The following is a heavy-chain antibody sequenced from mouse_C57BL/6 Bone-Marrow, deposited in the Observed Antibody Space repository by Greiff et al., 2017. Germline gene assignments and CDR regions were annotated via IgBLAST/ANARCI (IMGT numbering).Heavy chain of an antibody. D-gene: IGHD1-1*02. Sequence: EVKLMASGAELVRPGASVKLSCTASGFNIKDDYMHWVKQRPEQGLEWIGWIDPENGDTEYASKFQGKATITADTSSNTAYLQLSSLTSEDTAVYYCTAGGNFIYWGQGTTLTVSS. V-gene: IGHV14-4*01. CDR3: TAGGNFIY. CDR2: IDPENGDT. CDR1: GFNIKDDY. J-gene: IGHJ2*01.